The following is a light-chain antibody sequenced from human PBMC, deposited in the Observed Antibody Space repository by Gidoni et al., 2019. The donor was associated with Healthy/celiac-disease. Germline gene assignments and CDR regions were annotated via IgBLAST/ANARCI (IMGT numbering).Light chain of an antibody. CDR1: QSISSW. V-gene: IGKV1-5*03. CDR2: KAS. CDR3: QQYNSYPPT. J-gene: IGKJ1*01. Sequence: DIQMTQSHSTLSESVGDRVTITCRASQSISSWSAWYQQKPGKAPKLLIYKASSLESGVPSRFSCCGSGTEFTLTISSLQPDDFATYYCQQYNSYPPTFXQXTKVEIK.